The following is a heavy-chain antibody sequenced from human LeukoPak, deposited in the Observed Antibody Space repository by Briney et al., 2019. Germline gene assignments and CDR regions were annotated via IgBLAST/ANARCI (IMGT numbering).Heavy chain of an antibody. CDR1: GYTFTSYG. J-gene: IGHJ4*02. D-gene: IGHD3-10*01. V-gene: IGHV1-18*01. CDR2: ISAYNGNT. CDR3: AKDVSTMVRGVFSDY. Sequence: ASVKVSCKASGYTFTSYGISWVRQAPGQGLEWMGWISAYNGNTNYAQKLQGRVTMTTDTSTSTAYMELRSLRSDDTAVYYCAKDVSTMVRGVFSDYWGQGTLVTVSS.